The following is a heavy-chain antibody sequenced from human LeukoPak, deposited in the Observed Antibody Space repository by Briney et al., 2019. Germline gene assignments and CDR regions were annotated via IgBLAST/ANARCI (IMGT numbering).Heavy chain of an antibody. V-gene: IGHV4-31*11. CDR2: IYYSGST. CDR1: GGSFSGYY. CDR3: ARGHYDYVWGEGWYFDY. Sequence: PSETLSLTCAVYGGSFSGYYWSWIRQHPGKGLEWIGYIYYSGSTYYNPSLKSRVTISVDTSKNQFSLKLSSVTAADTAVYYCARGHYDYVWGEGWYFDYWGQGTLVTVSS. J-gene: IGHJ4*02. D-gene: IGHD3-16*01.